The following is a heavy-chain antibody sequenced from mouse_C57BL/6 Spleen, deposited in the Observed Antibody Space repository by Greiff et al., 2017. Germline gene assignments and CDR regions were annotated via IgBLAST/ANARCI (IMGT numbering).Heavy chain of an antibody. V-gene: IGHV1-82*01. CDR2: IYPGDGDT. Sequence: QVQLQQSGPELVKPGASVKISCKASGYAFSSSWMNWVKQRPGKGLEWIGRIYPGDGDTNYNGKFKGKATLTADKSSSTAYMQLSSLTSEDSAVYFCAREGYYGYDERAYFDYWGQGTTLTVSS. J-gene: IGHJ2*01. CDR3: AREGYYGYDERAYFDY. D-gene: IGHD2-2*01. CDR1: GYAFSSSW.